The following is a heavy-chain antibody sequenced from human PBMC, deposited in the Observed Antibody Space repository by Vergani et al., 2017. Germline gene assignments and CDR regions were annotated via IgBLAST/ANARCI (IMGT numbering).Heavy chain of an antibody. V-gene: IGHV4-31*03. CDR3: ARQKDYYMDV. Sequence: QGKRKEEGKGMVKASQTLSLTCSVSGAYVGSGGYYWTWVRQRPGMGLDWIGYIYYSGTTYYNPSLESRLTISLDTSENHLSLKLTSVTDADTAVYYCARQKDYYMDVWGKGTTVTVS. CDR1: GAYVGSGGYY. J-gene: IGHJ6*03. CDR2: IYYSGTT.